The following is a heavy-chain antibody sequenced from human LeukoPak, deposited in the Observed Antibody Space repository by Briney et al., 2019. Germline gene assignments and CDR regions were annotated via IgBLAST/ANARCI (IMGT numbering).Heavy chain of an antibody. CDR2: ISGSGGST. CDR1: GFTFSSYS. Sequence: HPGGSLRLSCAASGFTFSSYSMSWVRQAAGKGLEWVSGISGSGGSTFHADSVKGRFTISRDNSKNTLYLQMNSLRAEDTAVYYCAKDRGYYDSSGIDYWGQGTLVTVSS. V-gene: IGHV3-23*01. J-gene: IGHJ4*02. D-gene: IGHD3-22*01. CDR3: AKDRGYYDSSGIDY.